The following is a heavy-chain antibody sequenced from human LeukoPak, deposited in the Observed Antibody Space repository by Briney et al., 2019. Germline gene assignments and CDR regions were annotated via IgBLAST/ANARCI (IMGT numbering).Heavy chain of an antibody. D-gene: IGHD2-2*01. CDR3: ARESCTSTSCFIRGWFDP. V-gene: IGHV3-33*01. J-gene: IGHJ5*02. CDR1: GFTFSGYY. CDR2: IRYDGTNK. Sequence: PGGSLRLSCTASGFTFSGYYMHWVRQAPGKGLEWLAVIRYDGTNKFYADSVKDRFTISRDNPNKTLYLEMSGLRAEDTAVYFCARESCTSTSCFIRGWFDPWGQGTLVTVSS.